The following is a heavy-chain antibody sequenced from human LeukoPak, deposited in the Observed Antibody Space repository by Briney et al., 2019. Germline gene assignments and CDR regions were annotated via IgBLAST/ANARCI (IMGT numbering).Heavy chain of an antibody. J-gene: IGHJ5*02. D-gene: IGHD6-19*01. Sequence: SVKVSCKVSGYTLTELSMHWVRQAPGKGLEWMGGFDPEDGETIYAQKFQGRATMTEDTSTDTAYMELSSLRSEDTAVYYCATAWLGDNWFDPWGQGTLVTVSS. V-gene: IGHV1-24*01. CDR3: ATAWLGDNWFDP. CDR1: GYTLTELS. CDR2: FDPEDGET.